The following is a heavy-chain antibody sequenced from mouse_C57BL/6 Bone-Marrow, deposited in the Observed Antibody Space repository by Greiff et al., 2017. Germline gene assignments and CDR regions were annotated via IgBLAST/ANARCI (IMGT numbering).Heavy chain of an antibody. CDR2: IDPGSGST. V-gene: IGHV1-55*01. J-gene: IGHJ1*03. CDR3: ARRWVVDWYFDV. Sequence: QVQLQQPGAELVKPGASVKMSCKASGYTFTSYWITWVKQRPGQGLEWIGDIDPGSGSTNYNERFKSKATLTVDTSSSTAYMQLSSLTSEDSAVYYCARRWVVDWYFDVWGTGTTVTVSS. CDR1: GYTFTSYW. D-gene: IGHD1-1*01.